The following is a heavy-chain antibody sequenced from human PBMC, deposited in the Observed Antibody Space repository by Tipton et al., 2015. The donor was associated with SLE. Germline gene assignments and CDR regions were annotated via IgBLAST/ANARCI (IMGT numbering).Heavy chain of an antibody. D-gene: IGHD6-13*01. J-gene: IGHJ4*02. Sequence: LRLSCAASGFTFSSYGMNWVRQAPGKGLEWVAFQRYDGTTQYYADFVKGRFTISRDNAKNSLYLQMNSLRAEDTAVYYCARDSGYSSSWYVGFFDYWGQGTLVTVSS. V-gene: IGHV3-30*02. CDR2: QRYDGTTQ. CDR1: GFTFSSYG. CDR3: ARDSGYSSSWYVGFFDY.